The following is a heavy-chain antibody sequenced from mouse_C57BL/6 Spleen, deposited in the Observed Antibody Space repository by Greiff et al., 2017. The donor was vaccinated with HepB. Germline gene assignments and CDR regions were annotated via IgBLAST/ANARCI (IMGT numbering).Heavy chain of an antibody. CDR3: TTGPTVVEDYFDY. CDR1: GYTFTDYE. V-gene: IGHV1-15*01. Sequence: QVQLKQSGAELVRPGASVTLSCKASGYTFTDYEMHWVKQTPVHGLEWIGAIDPESGGTAYNQKFKGKAILTADKSSSTAYMELRSLTSEDSAAYYCTTGPTVVEDYFDYWGQGTTLTDSS. J-gene: IGHJ2*01. CDR2: IDPESGGT. D-gene: IGHD1-1*01.